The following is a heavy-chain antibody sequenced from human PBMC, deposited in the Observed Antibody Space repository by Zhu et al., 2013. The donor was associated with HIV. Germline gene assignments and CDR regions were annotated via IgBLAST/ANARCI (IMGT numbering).Heavy chain of an antibody. CDR2: ISTYYGNT. CDR1: GYTFTNYG. J-gene: IGHJ6*03. CDR3: IRGPGYCSSTSCSDYYYSMDV. D-gene: IGHD2-2*01. Sequence: QDHLVQSGGEVKKPGASVKVSCKASGYTFTNYGITWVRQAPGQGLEWVGWISTYYGNTNYAQRLQGRLTMTTDTSTNTAYMELRSLRSDDTAVYYCIRGPGYCSSTSCSDYYYSMDVVGQRTTVTVSS. V-gene: IGHV1-18*01.